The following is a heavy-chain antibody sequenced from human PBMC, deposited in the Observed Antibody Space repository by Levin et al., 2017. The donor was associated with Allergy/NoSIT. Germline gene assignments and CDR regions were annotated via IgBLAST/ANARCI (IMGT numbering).Heavy chain of an antibody. J-gene: IGHJ4*02. D-gene: IGHD2-2*01. V-gene: IGHV3-49*04. CDR3: TRDAQLLSGPPRNSFDC. CDR2: IRSKAYGGTT. CDR1: GFTFGDYA. Sequence: SCTASGFTFGDYAMSWVRQAPGKGLEWVGLIRSKAYGGTTEYAASVKGRFTISREDSKSIAYLQMNSLKTEDTAVYYCTRDAQLLSGPPRNSFDCWGQGTLVPVSS.